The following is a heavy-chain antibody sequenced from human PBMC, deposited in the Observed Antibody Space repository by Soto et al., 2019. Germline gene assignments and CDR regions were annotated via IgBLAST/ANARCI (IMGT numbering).Heavy chain of an antibody. J-gene: IGHJ4*02. Sequence: TRSLPWTVAGCSRSRGGYYWIWLLPHPGKGLEWIGYIYYSGSTYYNPSLKSRVTISVDTSKNQFSLKLSSVTAADTAVYYCARVRFLGYYDSSGYYKGDYFDYWGQGTLVTVSS. CDR3: ARVRFLGYYDSSGYYKGDYFDY. CDR2: IYYSGST. D-gene: IGHD3-22*01. V-gene: IGHV4-31*02. CDR1: GCSRSRGGYY.